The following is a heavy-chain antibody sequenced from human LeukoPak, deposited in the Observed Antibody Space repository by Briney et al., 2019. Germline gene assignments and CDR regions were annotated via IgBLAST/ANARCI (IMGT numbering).Heavy chain of an antibody. J-gene: IGHJ4*02. CDR2: INPNSGGT. D-gene: IGHD3-22*01. CDR3: ARDHYYDSSGYYPFHY. Sequence: ASVKVSCKASGYTFTGHYMHWVRQAPGQGLERMGWINPNSGGTNYAQKFQGRVTMTRDTSISTAYMELSRLRSDDTAVYYCARDHYYDSSGYYPFHYWGQGTLVTVSS. CDR1: GYTFTGHY. V-gene: IGHV1-2*02.